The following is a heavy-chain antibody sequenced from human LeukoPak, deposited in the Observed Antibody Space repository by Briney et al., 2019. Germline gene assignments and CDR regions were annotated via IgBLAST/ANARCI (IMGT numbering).Heavy chain of an antibody. CDR1: GGSISTYY. J-gene: IGHJ6*03. CDR3: ARSAFYYYYMDV. Sequence: KTSETLSLTCTISGGSISTYYWSWIRQAPGKGLEWLGYVYPSGSTSYSPSLKSRVTISLDTSKNQFSLNLNSVTAADTAVYYCARSAFYYYYMDVWGKGTTVTVSS. V-gene: IGHV4-4*09. CDR2: VYPSGST.